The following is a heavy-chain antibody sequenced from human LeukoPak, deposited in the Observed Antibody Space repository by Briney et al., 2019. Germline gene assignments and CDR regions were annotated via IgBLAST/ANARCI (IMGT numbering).Heavy chain of an antibody. CDR1: GGSISSSSYY. CDR3: ARITIYYYYYYMDV. V-gene: IGHV4-39*07. D-gene: IGHD1-20*01. J-gene: IGHJ6*03. Sequence: SETLSLTCTVSGGSISSSSYYWGWIRQPPGKGLEWIGSIYYSGSTYYNPSLKSRVTISVDTSKNQFSLKLSSVTAADTAVYYCARITIYYYYYYMDVGGKGTTVTVSS. CDR2: IYYSGST.